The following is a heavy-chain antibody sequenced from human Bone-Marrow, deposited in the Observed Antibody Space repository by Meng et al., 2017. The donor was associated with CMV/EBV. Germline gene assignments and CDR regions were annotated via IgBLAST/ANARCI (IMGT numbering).Heavy chain of an antibody. CDR3: ARDGNPRYYDILTGYYGPQTE. V-gene: IGHV1-69*05. D-gene: IGHD3-9*01. J-gene: IGHJ1*01. Sequence: SVKVSCKASGGTFSIYTISWVRQAPGQGLEWMGGSIPMFGITNYAQKFQGRVTFTTDESTSTAYMELSSLRSEDTAVYYCARDGNPRYYDILTGYYGPQTEWGQGTLVTVPS. CDR1: GGTFSIYT. CDR2: SIPMFGIT.